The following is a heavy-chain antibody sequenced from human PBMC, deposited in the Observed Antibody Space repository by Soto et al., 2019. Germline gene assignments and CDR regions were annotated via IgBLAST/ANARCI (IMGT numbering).Heavy chain of an antibody. CDR2: ISSSSSYI. CDR1: GFTFSSYS. Sequence: PGGSLRLSCAASGFTFSSYSMNWVHQAPGKGLEWVSSISSSSSYIYYADSVKGRFTISRDNAKNSLYLQMNSLRAEDTVVYYCATNPGGMVAINWLDPWGQGTLVTVSS. J-gene: IGHJ5*02. CDR3: ATNPGGMVAINWLDP. D-gene: IGHD5-12*01. V-gene: IGHV3-21*01.